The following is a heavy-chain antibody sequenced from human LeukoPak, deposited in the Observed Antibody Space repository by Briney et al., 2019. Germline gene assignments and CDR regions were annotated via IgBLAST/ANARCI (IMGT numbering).Heavy chain of an antibody. V-gene: IGHV1-69*13. J-gene: IGHJ3*02. D-gene: IGHD4-23*01. CDR3: ARERWGRKAFDI. CDR1: GGTFSSYP. Sequence: GASVKVSCKASGGTFSSYPFTWVRQAPGQGLEWMGGIIPIFGTANYAQKFQGRVTITADESTSTAYMELSSLRSEDTAVYYCARERWGRKAFDIWGQGTMVTVSS. CDR2: IIPIFGTA.